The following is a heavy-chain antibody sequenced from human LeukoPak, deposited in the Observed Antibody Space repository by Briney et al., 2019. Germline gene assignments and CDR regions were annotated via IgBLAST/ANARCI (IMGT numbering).Heavy chain of an antibody. J-gene: IGHJ6*02. V-gene: IGHV3-7*04. D-gene: IGHD1-26*01. CDR2: IKQDGSEK. CDR3: ARGERYDYYGMDV. CDR1: GFTFSSYW. Sequence: GGSLRLSCAASGFTFSSYWMSWVRQAPGKGLEWVANIKQDGSEKYYVDSVKGRFTISRDNAKNSLYLQMNSLRAEDTAVYYCARGERYDYYGMDVWGQGTTVTVSS.